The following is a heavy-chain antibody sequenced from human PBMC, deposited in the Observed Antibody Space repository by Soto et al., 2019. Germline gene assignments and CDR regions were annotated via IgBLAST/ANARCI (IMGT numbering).Heavy chain of an antibody. CDR1: EFTFSTYS. J-gene: IGHJ6*02. CDR2: XXSXXDX. Sequence: GSRRHSCVGSEFTFSTYSINWFHQAQGKGLEWVSSXXSXXDXXXXXSXXGRFTISRDNAKNSVSLQMNSLRAEDTAVYYCAREYTAWPLAYGLDVWGQGTTVTV. V-gene: IGHV3-21*01. CDR3: AREYTAWPLAYGLDV. D-gene: IGHD2-2*02.